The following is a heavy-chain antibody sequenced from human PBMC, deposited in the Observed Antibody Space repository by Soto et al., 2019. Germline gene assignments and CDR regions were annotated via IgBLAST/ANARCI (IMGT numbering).Heavy chain of an antibody. D-gene: IGHD1-26*01. CDR2: ISSSSSYI. Sequence: PGGSLRLSCAASGFTFSSYSMNWVRQAPGKGLEWVSSISSSSSYIYYADSVKGRFTISRDNAKNSLYLQMNSLRAEDTAVYYCARDIGGSYPNWFDPWGQGTLVTVSS. J-gene: IGHJ5*02. V-gene: IGHV3-21*01. CDR1: GFTFSSYS. CDR3: ARDIGGSYPNWFDP.